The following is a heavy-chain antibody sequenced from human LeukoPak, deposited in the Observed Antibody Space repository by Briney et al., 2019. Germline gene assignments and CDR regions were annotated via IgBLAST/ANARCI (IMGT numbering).Heavy chain of an antibody. V-gene: IGHV3-48*03. CDR2: IGRYGVTT. CDR1: GFTLSTYE. Sequence: GGSLRLSCAASGFTLSTYEMNWVRQAPGKGLEWVAYIGRYGVTTYYADSVKGRFTISGDNAKNSLNLQMNSLRAEDTAVYYCATLSDRNFYYSYGLDVWGQGTTVTVS. D-gene: IGHD1-14*01. CDR3: ATLSDRNFYYSYGLDV. J-gene: IGHJ6*02.